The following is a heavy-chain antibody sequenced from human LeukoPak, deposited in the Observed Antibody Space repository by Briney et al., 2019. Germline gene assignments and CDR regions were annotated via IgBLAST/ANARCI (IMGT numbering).Heavy chain of an antibody. CDR1: GFTFSSSV. J-gene: IGHJ2*01. V-gene: IGHV3-33*01. CDR3: ARGAAGGTQGFNWYSDL. CDR2: IWYDGTNE. D-gene: IGHD6-13*01. Sequence: GGSLRLSCAASGFTFSSSVMHWVRQAPGKGLEWVAIIWYDGTNEYYADSVKGRFTISRDNSQVTLDLQMNSLRADDTAVYYCARGAAGGTQGFNWYSDLGGRGPLVTVSS.